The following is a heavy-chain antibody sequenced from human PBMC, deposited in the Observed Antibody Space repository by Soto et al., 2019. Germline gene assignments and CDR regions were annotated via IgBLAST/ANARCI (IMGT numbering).Heavy chain of an antibody. J-gene: IGHJ3*02. CDR2: IIPIFGTA. V-gene: IGHV1-69*01. Sequence: QVQLVQSGAEVKKPGSSVKVSYKASGGTFSSYAIRWVRQAPGQGLEWMGGIIPIFGTANYAQKFQGRVTITADESTSTAYMELSSLRSEDTAVYYCARDYHPGDAFDIWGQGTMVTVSS. D-gene: IGHD2-2*01. CDR1: GGTFSSYA. CDR3: ARDYHPGDAFDI.